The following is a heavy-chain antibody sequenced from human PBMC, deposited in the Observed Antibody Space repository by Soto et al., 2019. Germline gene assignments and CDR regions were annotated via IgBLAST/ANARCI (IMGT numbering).Heavy chain of an antibody. Sequence: QVQMQESGPGLVKPSQTLYLTCSVSGGSIIDSGSFYWNWIRQHPGKGLEWIGYIYYSGSTYYNRSLKSLATISLDQSKNQFSLKLTSVTAADTAIYYCARGEVVASNWFDPWGQGTLVTVSS. D-gene: IGHD2-15*01. J-gene: IGHJ5*02. CDR3: ARGEVVASNWFDP. CDR1: GGSIIDSGSFY. V-gene: IGHV4-31*01. CDR2: IYYSGST.